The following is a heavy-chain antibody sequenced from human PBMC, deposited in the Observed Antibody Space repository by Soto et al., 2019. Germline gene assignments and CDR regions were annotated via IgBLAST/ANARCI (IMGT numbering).Heavy chain of an antibody. D-gene: IGHD7-27*01. J-gene: IGHJ4*02. CDR2: INAGNAYT. CDR3: ASGNWGTNFDL. Sequence: ASVKVSCKASKYTFTNSAIHWVCQAPGQRLEWMGWINAGNAYTKYSQKFQGRVTITRDTYASTAYMELSSLRSEDTAVYYCASGNWGTNFDLWGLGTVVT. CDR1: KYTFTNSA. V-gene: IGHV1-3*01.